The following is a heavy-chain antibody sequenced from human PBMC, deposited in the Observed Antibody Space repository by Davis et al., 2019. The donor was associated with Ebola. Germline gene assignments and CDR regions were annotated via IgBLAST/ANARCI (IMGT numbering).Heavy chain of an antibody. V-gene: IGHV3-74*01. CDR2: INSDGSSR. CDR1: GFTFSSYW. J-gene: IGHJ2*01. CDR3: VQGITMIVGWYFDL. Sequence: GESLKISCAASGFTFSSYWMHWVRQAPGKGLVWVSRINSDGSSRSYTDSVKGRFTISSDNTKNTLYLQMNSLGAEDKAVYYCVQGITMIVGWYFDLWGRGTLVTVSS. D-gene: IGHD3-22*01.